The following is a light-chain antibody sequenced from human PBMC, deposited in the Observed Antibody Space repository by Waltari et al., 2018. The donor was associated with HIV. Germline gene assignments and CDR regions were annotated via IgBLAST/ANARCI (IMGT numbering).Light chain of an antibody. V-gene: IGLV7-46*01. Sequence: QAVVTQEPSLTVSPGGTVTLTCGSSTGAVTSGHYPYWFQQKPGQAPRALIFDTSNKHSWTPARFSGSLLGGKAALTLSGAQPEDEAEYYCVLSFSGVRAFGGGTKLTVL. CDR3: VLSFSGVRA. J-gene: IGLJ2*01. CDR2: DTS. CDR1: TGAVTSGHY.